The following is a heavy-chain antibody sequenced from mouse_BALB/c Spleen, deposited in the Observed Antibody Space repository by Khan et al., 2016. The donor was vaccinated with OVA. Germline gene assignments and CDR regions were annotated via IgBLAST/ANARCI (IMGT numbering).Heavy chain of an antibody. Sequence: VQLQQSGAELVRPGASVKISCKAIGYTFTNHHINWVKQRPGQGLDWIGYIKPYNDYTKYNQKFKGKATLTVDKSSSTAYMELSSLTSEDSAVSCRALTGEFYGMGKWGQGNLVTGSS. CDR3: ALTGEFYGMGK. CDR2: IKPYNDYT. V-gene: IGHV1S45*01. J-gene: IGHJ4*01. CDR1: GYTFTNHH. D-gene: IGHD4-1*01.